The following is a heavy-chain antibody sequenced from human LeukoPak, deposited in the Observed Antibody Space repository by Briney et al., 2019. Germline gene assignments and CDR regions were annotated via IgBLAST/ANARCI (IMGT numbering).Heavy chain of an antibody. CDR2: ISGSGHST. D-gene: IGHD2-2*03. CDR3: AKDRMDPVNY. CDR1: RFTFTIYG. J-gene: IGHJ4*02. Sequence: GGTLRLSCAASRFTFTIYGMSWVRQAPGKGLEWVSVISGSGHSTYYADSVKGRFTISRDNSKNTLYLQMNSLRAEDTALYYCAKDRMDPVNYWGQGTLVTVSS. V-gene: IGHV3-23*01.